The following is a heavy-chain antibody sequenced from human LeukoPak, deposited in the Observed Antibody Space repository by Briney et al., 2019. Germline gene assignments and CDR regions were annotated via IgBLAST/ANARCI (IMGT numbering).Heavy chain of an antibody. CDR2: INSDGSST. CDR3: ASWGSYRPNWFDP. J-gene: IGHJ5*02. V-gene: IGHV3-74*01. D-gene: IGHD3-16*02. Sequence: GGSLRLSFAASGFTFSSYWMHWVRQAPGKGLVWVSRINSDGSSTSYADSVKGRFTISRDNAKNTLYLQMNSLRAEDTAVYYCASWGSYRPNWFDPWGQGTLVTVSS. CDR1: GFTFSSYW.